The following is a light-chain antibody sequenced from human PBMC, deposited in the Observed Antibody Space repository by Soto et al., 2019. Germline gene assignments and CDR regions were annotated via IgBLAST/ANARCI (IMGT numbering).Light chain of an antibody. Sequence: DIQMTQSPSTLSASVGDRVTITCRASQSISIWLAWYQQKPGRAPKFLIYKASDLENGVPSRFSGSGSGTEFALTISSLQPDDFATYYCQQYNSYSPTWTFGQGTKVDIK. CDR1: QSISIW. V-gene: IGKV1-5*03. J-gene: IGKJ1*01. CDR2: KAS. CDR3: QQYNSYSPTWT.